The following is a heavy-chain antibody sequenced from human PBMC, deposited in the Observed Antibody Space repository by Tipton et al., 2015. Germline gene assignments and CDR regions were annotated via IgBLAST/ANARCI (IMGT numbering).Heavy chain of an antibody. Sequence: QLVQSGAEVKKPGESLKISCKGSGYGFSNYWIGWVRQMPGKGLEWMGIIYPGDSHTRYNPSFQGQVTISADKSISTAYLHWSSLKASDTAMYYCARHVSFYYDTHGSDALDIWAQGTMVTVSS. J-gene: IGHJ3*02. D-gene: IGHD3-22*01. CDR3: ARHVSFYYDTHGSDALDI. CDR2: IYPGDSHT. V-gene: IGHV5-51*01. CDR1: GYGFSNYW.